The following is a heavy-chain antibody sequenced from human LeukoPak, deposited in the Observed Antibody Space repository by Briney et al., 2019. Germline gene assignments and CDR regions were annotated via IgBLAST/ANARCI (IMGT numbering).Heavy chain of an antibody. CDR2: VYYSGNT. J-gene: IGHJ3*02. CDR1: GGSFSDYY. Sequence: PSETLSLTCAVYGGSFSDYYWSWIRQPPGKGLEWIGYVYYSGNTNYNPSLKSRVTISLDTSKNQFSLKLRSVTAADTAVYYCARDTRDAFDIWGQGTMVTVSS. CDR3: ARDTRDAFDI. V-gene: IGHV4-59*01.